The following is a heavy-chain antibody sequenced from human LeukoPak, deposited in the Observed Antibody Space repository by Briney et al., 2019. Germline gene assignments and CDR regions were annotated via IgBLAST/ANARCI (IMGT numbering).Heavy chain of an antibody. Sequence: SVKVSCKTSGYTFNNFGITWVRQAPGQGLEWMGGIIPIFGTANYAQKFQGRVTITTDESTSTAYMELSSLRSEDTAVYYCARGLRLGPPDYWGQGTLVTVSS. CDR3: ARGLRLGPPDY. CDR1: GYTFNNFG. J-gene: IGHJ4*02. D-gene: IGHD3-16*01. CDR2: IIPIFGTA. V-gene: IGHV1-69*05.